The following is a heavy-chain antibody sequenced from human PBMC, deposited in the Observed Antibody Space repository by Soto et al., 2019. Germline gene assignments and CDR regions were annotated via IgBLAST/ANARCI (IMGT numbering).Heavy chain of an antibody. CDR2: IFHSGTT. D-gene: IGHD3-22*01. CDR3: ARHLYDSRSYYYFDY. Sequence: SETLSLTCAVSGDSISSGYYWGWIRQPPGKGLEWLGSIFHSGTTYDNPSLKSRVTISVDMSKNQFSLKLTSVTAADTDVYYCARHLYDSRSYYYFDYWGRGTLVTVSS. V-gene: IGHV4-38-2*01. J-gene: IGHJ4*02. CDR1: GDSISSGYY.